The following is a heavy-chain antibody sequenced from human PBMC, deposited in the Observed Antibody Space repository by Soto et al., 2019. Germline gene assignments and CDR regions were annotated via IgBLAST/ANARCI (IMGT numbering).Heavy chain of an antibody. CDR1: GFTFSSYG. CDR2: ISYDGSNK. CDR3: AKDPYYYDSSGYSANFQH. J-gene: IGHJ1*01. Sequence: GGSLRPSCAASGFTFSSYGMHWVRQAPGKGLEWVAVISYDGSNKYYADSVKGRFTISRDNSKNTLYLQMNSLRAEDTAVYYCAKDPYYYDSSGYSANFQHWGQGTLVTVSS. V-gene: IGHV3-30*18. D-gene: IGHD3-22*01.